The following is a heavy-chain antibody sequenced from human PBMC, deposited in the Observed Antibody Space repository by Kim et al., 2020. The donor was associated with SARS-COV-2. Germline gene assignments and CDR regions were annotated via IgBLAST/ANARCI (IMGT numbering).Heavy chain of an antibody. J-gene: IGHJ4*02. Sequence: GGSLRLSCVPSGFTFSSYWMHWVRQPPGKGLGWVSRVNIDGSGTNYADSVKGRLTTSNDNARNTLYLQMNSLRAEDTAVYYCASLSTGYVWDKFDYWGQGTLVTVSS. V-gene: IGHV3-74*01. CDR3: ASLSTGYVWDKFDY. CDR1: GFTFSSYW. CDR2: VNIDGSGT. D-gene: IGHD3-16*01.